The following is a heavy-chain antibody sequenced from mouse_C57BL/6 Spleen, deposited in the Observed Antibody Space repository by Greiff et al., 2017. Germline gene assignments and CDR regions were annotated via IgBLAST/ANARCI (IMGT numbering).Heavy chain of an antibody. Sequence: QVQLQQPGAELVRPGTSVKLSCKASGYTFTSYWMHWVKQRPGQGLEWIGVIDPSDSYTNYNQKFKGKATLTVDTSSSTAYMQLSSLTSEDSAVYYCARGPAQAFDYWGQGTTLTVSS. CDR3: ARGPAQAFDY. CDR1: GYTFTSYW. V-gene: IGHV1-59*01. CDR2: IDPSDSYT. J-gene: IGHJ2*01. D-gene: IGHD3-2*02.